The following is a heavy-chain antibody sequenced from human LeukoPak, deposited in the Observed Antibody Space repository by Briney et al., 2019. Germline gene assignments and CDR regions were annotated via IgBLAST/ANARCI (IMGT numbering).Heavy chain of an antibody. D-gene: IGHD3-22*01. Sequence: ASVKVSCKASGYTFTAYYMHGVRQAPGQGLEWMGIINPSGGITGYAQKFQGRVTMARDTSTSTVYMELSSLGSEDTAVYYCARGYYYDSSAGPSEYWGQGTLVTVSS. CDR1: GYTFTAYY. V-gene: IGHV1-46*01. CDR3: ARGYYYDSSAGPSEY. CDR2: INPSGGIT. J-gene: IGHJ4*02.